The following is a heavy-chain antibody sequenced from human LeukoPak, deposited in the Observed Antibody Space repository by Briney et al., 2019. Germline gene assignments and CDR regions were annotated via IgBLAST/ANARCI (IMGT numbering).Heavy chain of an antibody. D-gene: IGHD2-2*01. CDR2: ISYDGSNK. CDR3: ARDRGYCSSTSCHLIFDY. CDR1: GFTFSSYA. J-gene: IGHJ4*02. Sequence: GRSLRLSCAASGFTFSSYAMHWVRQAPGKGLEWVAVISYDGSNKYYADSVKGRFTISRDNAKNSLHLQMNSLRAEDTAVYYCARDRGYCSSTSCHLIFDYWGQGTLVTVSS. V-gene: IGHV3-30-3*01.